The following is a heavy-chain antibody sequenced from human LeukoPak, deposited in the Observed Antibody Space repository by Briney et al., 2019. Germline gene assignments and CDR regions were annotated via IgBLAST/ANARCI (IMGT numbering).Heavy chain of an antibody. CDR1: GYTFTSYG. Sequence: ASVNVSCKASGYTFTSYGISWVRQAPGQGLEWMGWISAYNGNTNYAQKLQGRVTMTTDTSTSTAYMELRSLRSDDTAVYYCARESDYYDSSGYYDFDYWGQGTLVTVSS. V-gene: IGHV1-18*01. D-gene: IGHD3-22*01. J-gene: IGHJ4*02. CDR2: ISAYNGNT. CDR3: ARESDYYDSSGYYDFDY.